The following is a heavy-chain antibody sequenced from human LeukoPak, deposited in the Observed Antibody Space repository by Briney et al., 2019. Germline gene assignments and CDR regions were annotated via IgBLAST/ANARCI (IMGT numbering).Heavy chain of an antibody. CDR1: GFTFMNYD. J-gene: IGHJ4*02. D-gene: IGHD2-15*01. CDR3: ARDPNYCSGGSCFSGITFLHY. CDR2: IWHDGGKQ. Sequence: GGSLRLSCAASGFTFMNYDMHWVRQTPDKRLEWVALIWHDGGKQYYADSVKGRFTISRDNSKNTLYLEMSSLRIEDTAIYYCARDPNYCSGGSCFSGITFLHYWGQGTLVTVSS. V-gene: IGHV3-33*08.